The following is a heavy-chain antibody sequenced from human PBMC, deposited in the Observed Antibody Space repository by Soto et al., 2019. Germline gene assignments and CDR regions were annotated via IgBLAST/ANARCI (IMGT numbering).Heavy chain of an antibody. CDR2: IKFDGSEK. CDR1: GFTCSDYG. J-gene: IGHJ4*02. V-gene: IGHV3-7*03. D-gene: IGHD2-2*01. CDR3: VKDGGYCSSTSGYSPRNHYFDS. Sequence: GGSLRLSCAAFGFTCSDYGMSWVRQATGKGPEWVANIKFDGSEKKYVASVKGRFTISRDNARNSLFLQMNSLRAGDTAVYYCVKDGGYCSSTSGYSPRNHYFDSWGQGTLVTVS.